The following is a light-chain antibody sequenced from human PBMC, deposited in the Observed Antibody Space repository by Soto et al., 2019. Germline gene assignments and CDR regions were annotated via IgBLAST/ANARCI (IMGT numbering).Light chain of an antibody. CDR1: QSISSY. CDR2: AAS. CDR3: QQRYSTPCA. Sequence: DIQMTQSPSSLSASVGDRVTITCRASQSISSYLNWYQQKPGKAPKLLIYAASSLQSGVPSRFSGRGSGTDFTLPISSLQPENFATYYCQQRYSTPCAFGQGTKVEIK. V-gene: IGKV1-39*01. J-gene: IGKJ1*01.